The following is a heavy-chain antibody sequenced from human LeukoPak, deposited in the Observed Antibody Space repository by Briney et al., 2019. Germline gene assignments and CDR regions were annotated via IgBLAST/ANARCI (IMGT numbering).Heavy chain of an antibody. Sequence: AASVKVSCKASGYTFTSYDINWVRQATGQGLEWMGWMNPNSGNTGYAQKFQGRVTMTRNTSISTAYMELSSLRSEDTAAYYCARGRSSSSSSYFDYWGQGTLVTVSS. J-gene: IGHJ4*02. CDR3: ARGRSSSSSSYFDY. CDR2: MNPNSGNT. V-gene: IGHV1-8*01. CDR1: GYTFTSYD. D-gene: IGHD6-6*01.